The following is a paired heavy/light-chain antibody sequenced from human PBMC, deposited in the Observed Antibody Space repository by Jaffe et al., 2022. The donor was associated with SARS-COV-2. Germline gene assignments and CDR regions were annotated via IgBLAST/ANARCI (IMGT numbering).Light chain of an antibody. CDR2: YDS. CDR3: QLWDSSSSHVV. CDR1: NIGSKS. J-gene: IGLJ2*01. Sequence: SYVLTQPPSVSVAPGETATISCEGNNIGSKSVHWYLQKPGQAPVLAIYYDSDRPSGIPARFSGSNSGNTATLTISRVEAGDEADYYCQLWDSSSSHVVFGGGTELTVL. V-gene: IGLV3-21*04.
Heavy chain of an antibody. Sequence: EVQLVESGGGLVKPGGSLRLSCAASGFTFSNVWMNWVRQAPGKGLEWVGLIKSKTDGATTDYAASVKGRFTISRDDSKNTLFLQMSSLTTEDTAVYYCTTDSIYGSAYIFDSWGQGALVTVSS. CDR3: TTDSIYGSAYIFDS. V-gene: IGHV3-15*01. CDR2: IKSKTDGATT. D-gene: IGHD3-10*01. J-gene: IGHJ4*02. CDR1: GFTFSNVW.